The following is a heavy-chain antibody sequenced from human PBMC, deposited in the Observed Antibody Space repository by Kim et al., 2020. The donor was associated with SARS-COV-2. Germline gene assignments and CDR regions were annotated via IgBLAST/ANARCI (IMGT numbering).Heavy chain of an antibody. J-gene: IGHJ4*02. CDR2: HSGNT. Sequence: HSGNTNYHPSLMSRVTISVDTSKNQFALKLSSVTAADTAVYYCARDDPIYWGQGTLVTVSS. V-gene: IGHV4-4*02. CDR3: ARDDPIY.